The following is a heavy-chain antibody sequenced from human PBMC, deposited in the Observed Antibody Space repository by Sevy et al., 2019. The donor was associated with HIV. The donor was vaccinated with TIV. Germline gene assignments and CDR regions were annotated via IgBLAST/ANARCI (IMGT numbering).Heavy chain of an antibody. J-gene: IGHJ2*01. V-gene: IGHV1-46*01. CDR1: RYRFTSYY. CDR2: TNPSSGST. CDR3: AREGISVSGLTGYFDL. Sequence: KVSCKASRYRFTSYYMHWVRQAPGQGLEWMGITNPSSGSTTYAQKLQGRVTMTRDTSTNTVYMELSSLRSEDTAVYYCAREGISVSGLTGYFDLWGRGTLVTVSS. D-gene: IGHD6-19*01.